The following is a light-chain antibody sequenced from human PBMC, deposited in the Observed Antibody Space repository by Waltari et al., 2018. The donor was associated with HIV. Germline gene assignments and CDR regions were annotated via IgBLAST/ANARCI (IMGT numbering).Light chain of an antibody. V-gene: IGLV4-69*01. CDR3: QTWGPGFQV. Sequence: QVVLTQSPSASASLGASVKLTCTLSNGHASYAITWHQQQPEKGPRLSVKLNSDGSHFKGDGIPDRFSGSSSGAERYLTISSLQSEDEADYYCQTWGPGFQVFGGGTKLTVL. CDR2: LNSDGSH. CDR1: NGHASYA. J-gene: IGLJ3*02.